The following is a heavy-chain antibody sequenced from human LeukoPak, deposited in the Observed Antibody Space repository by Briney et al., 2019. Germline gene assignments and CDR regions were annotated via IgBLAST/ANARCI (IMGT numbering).Heavy chain of an antibody. Sequence: SETLSLTCAVSGYPVNSGYYWGWIRQPPGRGLEWIASIYHGGGSYYNPSLKSRVTTSVDTSKNQFSLKMSSVISADTAVYYCARIRGYRTSTNCHDAFDIWGQGTMVTVSS. V-gene: IGHV4-38-2*01. CDR2: IYHGGGS. J-gene: IGHJ3*02. CDR3: ARIRGYRTSTNCHDAFDI. D-gene: IGHD2-2*01. CDR1: GYPVNSGYY.